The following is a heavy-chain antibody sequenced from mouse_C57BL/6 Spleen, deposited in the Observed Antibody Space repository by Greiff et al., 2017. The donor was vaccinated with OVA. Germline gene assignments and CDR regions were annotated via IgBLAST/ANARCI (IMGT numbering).Heavy chain of an antibody. Sequence: QVQLQQSGPELVKPGASVKISCKASGYSFTSYYIHWVKQRPGQGLEWIGWIYPGSGNTKYNEKFKGKATLTADTSSSTAYMQLSSLTSEDSAVYYCARSNSTQFAYWGQGTLVTVSA. CDR3: ARSNSTQFAY. CDR1: GYSFTSYY. D-gene: IGHD2-5*01. J-gene: IGHJ3*01. V-gene: IGHV1-66*01. CDR2: IYPGSGNT.